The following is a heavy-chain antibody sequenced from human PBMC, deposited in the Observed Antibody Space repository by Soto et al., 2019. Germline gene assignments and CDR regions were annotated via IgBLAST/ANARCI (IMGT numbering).Heavy chain of an antibody. J-gene: IGHJ3*01. D-gene: IGHD6-25*01. CDR1: GFSFSNAW. CDR3: ITRAVDV. Sequence: EVQLVESGGGLVKPGGSLTLSCAASGFSFSNAWMNWVRQAPGKGLEWVGRIKRKTDGGTTDYAAPVKGRFTISRDDSKNTLYLQMNSLKTEDTGVYYCITRAVDVWGQGTMVTVSS. CDR2: IKRKTDGGTT. V-gene: IGHV3-15*07.